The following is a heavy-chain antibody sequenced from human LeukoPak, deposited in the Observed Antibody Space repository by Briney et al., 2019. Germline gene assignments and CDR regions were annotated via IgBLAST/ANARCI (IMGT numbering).Heavy chain of an antibody. Sequence: GASVKVSCKASGGTFSSYAISWVRQAPGQGLEWMGGIIPIFGTANYAQKFQGRVPITADESTSTAYMELSSLRSEDTAVYYCAREDYGDYEAQPWGQGTLVTVSS. CDR3: AREDYGDYEAQP. V-gene: IGHV1-69*13. D-gene: IGHD4-17*01. CDR2: IIPIFGTA. J-gene: IGHJ5*02. CDR1: GGTFSSYA.